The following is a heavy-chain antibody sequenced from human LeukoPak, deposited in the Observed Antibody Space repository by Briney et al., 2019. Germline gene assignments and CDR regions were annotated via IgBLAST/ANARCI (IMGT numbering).Heavy chain of an antibody. CDR1: GFTFSSYS. Sequence: GGSLRLSCAASGFTFSSYSMNWVRQAPGKGLEWVSYISSSGSTIYYADSVKGRFTISRDNAKNSLYLQMNSLRAEDTAVYYCARVLYSYGVTSIESWGQGTLVTVSP. V-gene: IGHV3-48*04. J-gene: IGHJ4*02. CDR3: ARVLYSYGVTSIES. CDR2: ISSSGSTI. D-gene: IGHD5-18*01.